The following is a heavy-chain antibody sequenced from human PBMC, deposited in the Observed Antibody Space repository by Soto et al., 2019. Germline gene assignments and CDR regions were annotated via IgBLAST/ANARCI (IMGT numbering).Heavy chain of an antibody. Sequence: SETLSLTCTVSGGSISSYYWSWIRQPPGKGLEWIGYIYYSGSTNYNPSLKSRVTISVDTSKNQFSLKLSSVTAADTAVYYCARLENVAARPGSWFDPWGQGTLVTVSS. D-gene: IGHD6-6*01. CDR2: IYYSGST. CDR1: GGSISSYY. V-gene: IGHV4-59*08. CDR3: ARLENVAARPGSWFDP. J-gene: IGHJ5*02.